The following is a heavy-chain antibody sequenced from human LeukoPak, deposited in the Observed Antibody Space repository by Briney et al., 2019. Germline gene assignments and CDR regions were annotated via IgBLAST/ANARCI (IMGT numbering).Heavy chain of an antibody. J-gene: IGHJ4*02. Sequence: GGTLRLSCAASGFTFSSYAMSWVRKAQPDGLELVSVVSGSGGRRYYDDSVKTRFTISRVNSKCTLYLQMNSLRSEDTAVYYCAKDRIAVIRYLQFDNWGQGTLVTVSS. CDR3: AKDRIAVIRYLQFDN. D-gene: IGHD3-22*01. CDR1: GFTFSSYA. CDR2: VSGSGGRR. V-gene: IGHV3-23*01.